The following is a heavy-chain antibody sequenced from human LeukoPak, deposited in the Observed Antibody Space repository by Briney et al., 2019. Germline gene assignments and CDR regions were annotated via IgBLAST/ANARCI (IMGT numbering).Heavy chain of an antibody. CDR1: GFTVSSNY. Sequence: GGSLRLSCAASGFTVSSNYMSWVRQAPGKGLEWVSVIYSGGSTYYADSVKGRFTISRDNSKNTLYLQMNSLRAEDTAVYCCARDYPGYYYYGMDVWGQGTTVTVSS. V-gene: IGHV3-53*01. CDR3: ARDYPGYYYYGMDV. D-gene: IGHD3-16*02. CDR2: IYSGGST. J-gene: IGHJ6*02.